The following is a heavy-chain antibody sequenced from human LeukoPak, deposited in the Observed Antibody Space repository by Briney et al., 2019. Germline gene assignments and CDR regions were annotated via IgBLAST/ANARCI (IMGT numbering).Heavy chain of an antibody. CDR1: GFTFSSYG. CDR2: IRYDGSNK. D-gene: IGHD3-22*01. V-gene: IGHV3-30*02. J-gene: IGHJ4*02. Sequence: GGSLRLSCAASGFTFSSYGMHWVRQAPGKGLEWVAFIRYDGSNKYYADSVKGRFTISRDNSKNTLYLQMNSLRAEDTAVYYCAKDNYYDSSGYYTVYWGQGTLVTVSS. CDR3: AKDNYYDSSGYYTVY.